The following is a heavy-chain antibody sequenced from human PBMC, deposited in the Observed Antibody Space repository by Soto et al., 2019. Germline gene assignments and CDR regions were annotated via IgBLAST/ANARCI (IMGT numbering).Heavy chain of an antibody. CDR2: ISHDGVTK. J-gene: IGHJ5*02. CDR1: GASFPNYP. CDR3: VRGGYSSSWERLDP. V-gene: IGHV3-30-3*01. Sequence: XGSLRLSCAASGASFPNYPMHWVRQTPDKGLEWLAVISHDGVTKNSADSVKGRFSISRDNSRNRLYLDMNSLRTEDTAMYYCVRGGYSSSWERLDPWGQGTLVTVSS. D-gene: IGHD4-4*01.